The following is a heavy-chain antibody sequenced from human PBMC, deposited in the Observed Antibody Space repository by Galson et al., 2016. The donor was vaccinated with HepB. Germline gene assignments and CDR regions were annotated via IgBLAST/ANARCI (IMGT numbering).Heavy chain of an antibody. CDR3: ARGPSIPLAGDY. V-gene: IGHV1-18*01. CDR2: ISAFNGVI. Sequence: SCKASGYTFTNYGIIWVRQAPGQGLQWMAWISAFNGVIYYAQKFQDRVIVTTDPSTSTAYMEVRSLRSDDTAVYYCARGPSIPLAGDYWGQGTPVTVSS. CDR1: GYTFTNYG. J-gene: IGHJ4*02. D-gene: IGHD6-19*01.